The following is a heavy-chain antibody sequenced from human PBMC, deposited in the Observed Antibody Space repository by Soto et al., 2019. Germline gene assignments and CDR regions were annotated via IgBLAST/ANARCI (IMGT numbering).Heavy chain of an antibody. V-gene: IGHV4-61*08. D-gene: IGHD3-10*01. J-gene: IGHJ4*02. CDR3: ARGNYGSTFDY. CDR1: GGSISSGGYY. CDR2: IYYSGST. Sequence: SETLSLTCTVSGGSISSGGYYWSWIRQPPGKGLEWIGYIYYSGSTNYNPSLKSRVTISVDTSKNQFSLKLSSVTAADTAVYYCARGNYGSTFDYWGQGTLVTVSS.